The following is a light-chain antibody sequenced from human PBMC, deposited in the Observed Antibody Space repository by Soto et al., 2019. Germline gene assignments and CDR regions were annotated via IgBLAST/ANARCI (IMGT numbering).Light chain of an antibody. CDR2: YIS. CDR3: QQHNQWTIT. V-gene: IGKV3D-15*01. Sequence: EIVMTQSPATRPVSPGETASLSCRASQSAGNFLAWYQQKPGQAPRILIYYISTRATGIPARFSGSGAGTECTLTINSLQTEDSAVDYCQQHNQWTITFGQGTRLEIK. CDR1: QSAGNF. J-gene: IGKJ5*01.